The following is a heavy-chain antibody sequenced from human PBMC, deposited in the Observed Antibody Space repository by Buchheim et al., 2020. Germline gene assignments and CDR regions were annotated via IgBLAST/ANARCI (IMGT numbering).Heavy chain of an antibody. D-gene: IGHD6-19*01. CDR2: ISGSGGST. CDR3: AKDQEGPLQWLPDY. CDR1: GFTFSSYA. J-gene: IGHJ4*02. V-gene: IGHV3-23*01. Sequence: EVQLLESGGGLVQPGGSLRLSCAASGFTFSSYAMSWVRQAPGKGLEWVSAISGSGGSTYYADCLKGRFTISRDHYKNTMHLQMSSLRAEDTAVYYCAKDQEGPLQWLPDYWGQGTL.